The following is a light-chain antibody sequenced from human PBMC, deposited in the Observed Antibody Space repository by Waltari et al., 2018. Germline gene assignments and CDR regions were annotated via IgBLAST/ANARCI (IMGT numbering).Light chain of an antibody. Sequence: EIVMTQSPATLSVSPGETATLSCRASQSVSSNVAWYQKTPGQAPRLLIYDASTRATSIPAKFRVSGSGTEFTLTISSLQSEDFAVYYCQQYNRWPPITFGHGTRLEIK. J-gene: IGKJ5*01. CDR2: DAS. CDR3: QQYNRWPPIT. V-gene: IGKV3-15*01. CDR1: QSVSSN.